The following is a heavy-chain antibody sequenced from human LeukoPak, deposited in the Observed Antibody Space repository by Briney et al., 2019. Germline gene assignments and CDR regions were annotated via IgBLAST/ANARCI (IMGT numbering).Heavy chain of an antibody. Sequence: GGSLRFSCPALGFTFSNYWMSWVGQAQGKGLEWVARIKQDGSEKYYMESVKGRFTISRDNAKNSLSLQMNSLRAEDTAVYYCARDQGYCTSASCRGDAFDVWGQGSMISVSS. V-gene: IGHV3-7*01. D-gene: IGHD2-2*01. CDR3: ARDQGYCTSASCRGDAFDV. CDR1: GFTFSNYW. CDR2: IKQDGSEK. J-gene: IGHJ3*01.